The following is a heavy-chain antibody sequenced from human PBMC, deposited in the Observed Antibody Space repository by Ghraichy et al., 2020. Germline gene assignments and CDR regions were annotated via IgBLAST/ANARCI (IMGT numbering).Heavy chain of an antibody. CDR3: ARVPRRSCRGGNCPTGSNTFYFDS. D-gene: IGHD2-15*01. Sequence: SETLSLTCAISGDSVSSNSAAWNWIRQSPSRGLEWLGRTYYMSKWFNDYAVSVKSRITINPDTSKNQFSLQLSSVTPEDTAVYYCARVPRRSCRGGNCPTGSNTFYFDSWGQGTLVTVSS. CDR2: TYYMSKWFN. CDR1: GDSVSSNSAA. J-gene: IGHJ4*02. V-gene: IGHV6-1*01.